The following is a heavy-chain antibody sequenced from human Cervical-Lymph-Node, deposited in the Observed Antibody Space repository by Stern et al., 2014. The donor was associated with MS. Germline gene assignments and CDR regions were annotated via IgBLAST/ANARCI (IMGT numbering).Heavy chain of an antibody. CDR1: GTTFSSYA. J-gene: IGHJ4*02. D-gene: IGHD4-23*01. CDR3: ARGYWGGNFQLIFSQ. CDR2: IIPIIDIP. V-gene: IGHV1-69*04. Sequence: QDQLVQSGAEVKKPGSSVKVSCKVSGTTFSSYALSWVRQAPGQGLEWMGRIIPIIDIPDYAQKFRGRVTITADRSTSTVYMEVSSLRSDDTAVYYCARGYWGGNFQLIFSQWGQGTLVTVSS.